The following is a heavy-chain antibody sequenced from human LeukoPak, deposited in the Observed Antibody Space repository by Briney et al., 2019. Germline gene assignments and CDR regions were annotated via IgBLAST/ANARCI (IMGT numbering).Heavy chain of an antibody. Sequence: GASVKVSCKTSGYSFTNYGVSWVRQAPGQGLECLGWFSVYNGYTNFAQNLQGRLTMTRDTSTSTAYLELRGLTSDDTAVYFCARVHGDYAVDCWGQGTLVTVSS. D-gene: IGHD4-17*01. CDR1: GYSFTNYG. V-gene: IGHV1-18*04. J-gene: IGHJ4*02. CDR2: FSVYNGYT. CDR3: ARVHGDYAVDC.